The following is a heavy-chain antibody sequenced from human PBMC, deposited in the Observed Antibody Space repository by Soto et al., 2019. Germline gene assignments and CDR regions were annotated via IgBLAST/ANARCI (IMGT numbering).Heavy chain of an antibody. V-gene: IGHV3-30*18. CDR2: ISYDGSNK. CDR3: AKDSQRGGRSTVGY. Sequence: QVQLVESGGGVVQPGRSLRLSCAASGFTFSSYGMHWVRQAPGKGLEWVAVISYDGSNKYYADSVKGRFTISRDNSKNTLYLQMNSLRAEDTAVYYCAKDSQRGGRSTVGYWGQGTLVTVSS. CDR1: GFTFSSYG. J-gene: IGHJ4*02. D-gene: IGHD3-16*01.